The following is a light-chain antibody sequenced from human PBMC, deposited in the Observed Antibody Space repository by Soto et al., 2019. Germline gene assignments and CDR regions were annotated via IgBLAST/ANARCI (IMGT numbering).Light chain of an antibody. J-gene: IGLJ3*02. V-gene: IGLV1-51*01. Sequence: QSVLTQPPSVSAAPGQKVTISCCGSSSNIGKNYVSWYQQLPRTAPKLLIYDNNKRPSGIPDRFSGSKSGTSATLGITGLQAGDEADFYCGTWDDSLSAWVFAGGTKLTVL. CDR3: GTWDDSLSAWV. CDR1: SSNIGKNY. CDR2: DNN.